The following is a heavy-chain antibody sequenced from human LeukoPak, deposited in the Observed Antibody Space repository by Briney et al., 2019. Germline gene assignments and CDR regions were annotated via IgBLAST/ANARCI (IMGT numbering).Heavy chain of an antibody. CDR3: ARDRGRYYMDV. V-gene: IGHV3-13*01. CDR2: IGTAGDI. J-gene: IGHJ6*03. Sequence: GGSLRLSCAASGFTFSSYDMHWVRQATGKGLEWVSGIGTAGDIYYSGSVKGRFTISRENAKSSLYLQMKSLRAGDTAVYYCARDRGRYYMDVWGKGTTVTISS. CDR1: GFTFSSYD. D-gene: IGHD6-25*01.